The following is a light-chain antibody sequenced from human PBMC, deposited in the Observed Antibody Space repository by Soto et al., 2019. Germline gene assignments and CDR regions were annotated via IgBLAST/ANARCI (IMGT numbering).Light chain of an antibody. CDR3: QQYNTYPLT. V-gene: IGKV1-16*01. J-gene: IGKJ4*01. Sequence: DIPMTQSPSSLSASIGDRVTITCRASQGINNYLAWFQQAPGKAPKSPIYAASNLQSGVPSTFSRSGSATNFTLTIASLQPEDFATYDCQQYNTYPLTFGGGTKVEIK. CDR1: QGINNY. CDR2: AAS.